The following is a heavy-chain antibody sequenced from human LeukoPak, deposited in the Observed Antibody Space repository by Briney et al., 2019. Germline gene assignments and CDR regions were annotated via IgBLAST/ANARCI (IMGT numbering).Heavy chain of an antibody. D-gene: IGHD4-17*01. J-gene: IGHJ6*03. V-gene: IGHV1-18*01. CDR2: ISTYNDNT. CDR1: GYTFNTYN. CDR3: ASNTVTDYYYYMDV. Sequence: ASVKVSCKASGYTFNTYNINWVRQAPGQGLERMGWISTYNDNTNYAQKFQGRVTMTRDTSTSTVYMELSRLRSDDTAVYYCASNTVTDYYYYMDVWGKGTTVTISS.